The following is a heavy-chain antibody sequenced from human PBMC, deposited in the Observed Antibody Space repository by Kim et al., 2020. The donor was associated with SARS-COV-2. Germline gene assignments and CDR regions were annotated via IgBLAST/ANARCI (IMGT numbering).Heavy chain of an antibody. Sequence: KLQGRVTMTTDTSTSTAYMELRSLRSDDTAVYYCARGNGSGSKRLNYFDYWGQGTLVTVSS. J-gene: IGHJ4*02. CDR3: ARGNGSGSKRLNYFDY. D-gene: IGHD3-10*01. V-gene: IGHV1-18*01.